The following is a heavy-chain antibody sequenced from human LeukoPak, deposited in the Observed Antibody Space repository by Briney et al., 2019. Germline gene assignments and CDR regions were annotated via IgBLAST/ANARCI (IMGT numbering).Heavy chain of an antibody. CDR3: ARVDCGGDCSSLDFDY. Sequence: SVKVSCKASGGTFSSYAISWVRQAPGQGLEWMGRIIPILGIANYAQKFQGRVTITADKSTSTAYMELSSLRSEDTAVYYCARVDCGGDCSSLDFDYWGQGTLVTVSS. J-gene: IGHJ4*02. V-gene: IGHV1-69*04. D-gene: IGHD2-21*02. CDR2: IIPILGIA. CDR1: GGTFSSYA.